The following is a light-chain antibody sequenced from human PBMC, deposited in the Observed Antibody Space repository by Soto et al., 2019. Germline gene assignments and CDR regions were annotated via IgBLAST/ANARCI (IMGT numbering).Light chain of an antibody. CDR3: VQRIEFPWT. CDR2: TLS. Sequence: DIEMTQTPLSLPVTPGESAAISCKSSQTLLDSGDGNTYFDGYLQKPGQSPQLLIYTLSSRASGVPDRFSGRGPGTDFTLKISRVEAKDVGVYYCVQRIEFPWTCGHGTKVEFK. CDR1: QTLLDSGDGNTY. V-gene: IGKV2-40*01. J-gene: IGKJ1*01.